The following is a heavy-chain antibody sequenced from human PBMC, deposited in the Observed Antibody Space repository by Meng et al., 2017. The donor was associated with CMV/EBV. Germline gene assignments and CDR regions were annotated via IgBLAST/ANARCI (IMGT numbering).Heavy chain of an antibody. CDR2: ISAYNGNT. CDR1: GYTFTSYG. V-gene: IGHV1-18*01. J-gene: IGHJ4*02. D-gene: IGHD2-2*02. Sequence: ASVKVSCKASGYTFTSYGISWVRQAPGQGLEWMGWISAYNGNTNYAQKLQGRVTMTTDTSTSTADMELRSLRSDDTAVYYCVRDSTAAIPNPFDSWGQGTLVTVSS. CDR3: VRDSTAAIPNPFDS.